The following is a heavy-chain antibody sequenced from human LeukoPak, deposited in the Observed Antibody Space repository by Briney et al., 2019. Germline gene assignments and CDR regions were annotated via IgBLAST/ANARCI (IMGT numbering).Heavy chain of an antibody. V-gene: IGHV4-59*08. D-gene: IGHD1-14*01. J-gene: IGHJ4*02. CDR1: GGSIASYY. CDR3: VRHRPGGGQAY. Sequence: SETLSLTCTVSGGSIASYYWSWIRQPPGKGLEWIGYIFYSGDTNYNPSLKSRVTISVDTSKNQFSLNLNSVTAADTAVYYCVRHRPGGGQAYWGQGTLVSVSS. CDR2: IFYSGDT.